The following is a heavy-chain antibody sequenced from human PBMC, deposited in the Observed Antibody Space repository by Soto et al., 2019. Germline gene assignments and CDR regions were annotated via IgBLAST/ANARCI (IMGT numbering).Heavy chain of an antibody. CDR3: ARVGVVTAAGTSDH. D-gene: IGHD6-13*01. V-gene: IGHV3-11*06. CDR2: ISGTSDSI. Sequence: GGSLRLSCAASGFTFSDYYMTWIRQVPGKGLEWVAYISGTSDSIPYADSVKGRFTTSRDNAKNSLYLQMNSLRAEDTAVYYCARVGVVTAAGTSDHWGQGTLVTVSS. CDR1: GFTFSDYY. J-gene: IGHJ4*02.